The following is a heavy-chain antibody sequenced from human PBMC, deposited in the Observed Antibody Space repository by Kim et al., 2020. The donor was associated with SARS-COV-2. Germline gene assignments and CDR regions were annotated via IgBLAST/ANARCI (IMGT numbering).Heavy chain of an antibody. V-gene: IGHV2-70*11. CDR1: GFSLSTSGMC. D-gene: IGHD6-19*01. J-gene: IGHJ4*02. CDR2: IDWDDDK. CDR3: ARTLPRRGNXYGWYXXX. Sequence: SGPTLVNPTQTLTLTCTFSGFSLSTSGMCVSWIRQPPGKALEWLVRIDWDDDKXXXXXXKTRLTISKDTSKNQVVLTMTNMDPVDTATYXCARTLPRRGNXYGWYXXXWGQGXXVTVSS.